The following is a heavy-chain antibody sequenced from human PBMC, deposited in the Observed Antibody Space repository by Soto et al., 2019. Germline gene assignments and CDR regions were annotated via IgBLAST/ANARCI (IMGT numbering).Heavy chain of an antibody. V-gene: IGHV2-5*02. CDR2: IYWDDDK. CDR3: AHRVGGYYDRRVYFDL. D-gene: IGHD3-22*01. Sequence: QITLKESGPTLVKPTQTLTLTCTFSGFSLSTSGVGVGWIRQPPGKALEWLALIYWDDDKRYSASLKSRLTITKDTPKNQVVLTMTNMDPVDTAPYYCAHRVGGYYDRRVYFDLWGRGTLVTVSS. J-gene: IGHJ2*01. CDR1: GFSLSTSGVG.